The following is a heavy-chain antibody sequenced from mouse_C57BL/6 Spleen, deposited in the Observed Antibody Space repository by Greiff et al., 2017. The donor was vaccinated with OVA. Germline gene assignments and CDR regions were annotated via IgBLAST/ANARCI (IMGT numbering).Heavy chain of an antibody. J-gene: IGHJ3*01. V-gene: IGHV1-59*01. CDR1: GYTFTSYW. CDR3: ARDYYGSSPWFAY. CDR2: IDPSDSYT. D-gene: IGHD1-1*01. Sequence: QVQLQQPGAELVRPGTSVKLSCKASGYTFTSYWMHWVKQRPGQGLEWIGVIDPSDSYTNYNQKFKGKAILTVDTSSITAYMQLSSLTSEDSAVYYCARDYYGSSPWFAYWGQGTLVTVSA.